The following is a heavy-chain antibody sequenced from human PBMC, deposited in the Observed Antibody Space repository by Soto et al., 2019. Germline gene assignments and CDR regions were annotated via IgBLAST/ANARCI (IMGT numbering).Heavy chain of an antibody. D-gene: IGHD6-13*01. J-gene: IGHJ1*01. CDR3: VSGQQLPRD. CDR2: IWYDGSNI. Sequence: GGSLRLSCAASGFTFSSYGMQWVRQAPGKGLEWLALIWYDGSNIDYADSVKGRFTISRDNSKNTLFLQMNSLGVEDTAVYYCVSGQQLPRDWGQGTQVTVSS. V-gene: IGHV3-33*03. CDR1: GFTFSSYG.